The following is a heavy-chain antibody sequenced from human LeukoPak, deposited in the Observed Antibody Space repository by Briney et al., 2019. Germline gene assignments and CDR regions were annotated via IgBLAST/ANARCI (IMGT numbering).Heavy chain of an antibody. J-gene: IGHJ4*02. D-gene: IGHD6-19*01. CDR3: TTEAGTGGIDY. CDR2: IWYDGSNK. V-gene: IGHV3-33*01. Sequence: GGSLRLSCAASGFTFSSYGMHWVRQAPGKGLEWVAVIWYDGSNKYYADSVKGRFTISRDNSKNTLYLQMNSLRAEDTAVYYCTTEAGTGGIDYWGQGTLVTVSS. CDR1: GFTFSSYG.